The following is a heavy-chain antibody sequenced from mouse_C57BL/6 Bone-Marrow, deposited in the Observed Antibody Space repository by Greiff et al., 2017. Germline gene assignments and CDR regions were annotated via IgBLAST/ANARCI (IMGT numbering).Heavy chain of an antibody. CDR1: GFSLTSFG. V-gene: IGHV2-2*01. J-gene: IGHJ4*01. CDR3: AREGGEGAMDY. CDR2: IGSGGST. Sequence: VQLQQSGPGLVQPSQSLSITCTVSGFSLTSFGVHWVRQAPGKGLEWLGVIGSGGSTDYNAAFISRLSISKDNSKSQVFFKMNSLQADDTAIYYCAREGGEGAMDYWGQGTSVTVSS.